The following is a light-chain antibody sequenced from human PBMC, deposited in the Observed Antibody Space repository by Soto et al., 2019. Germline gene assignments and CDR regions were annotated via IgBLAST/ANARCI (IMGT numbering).Light chain of an antibody. CDR3: QQANSFPIT. CDR1: QGINSW. V-gene: IGKV1D-12*01. CDR2: DAS. Sequence: DIQMTQSPSSVSASVGDRVTITCRASQGINSWLAWYQQKPGKAPKLLISDASSLQSGVPSRFSGSGSGTEFTLTINSLQPDDFATYYCQQANSFPITFGQGTRLEIK. J-gene: IGKJ5*01.